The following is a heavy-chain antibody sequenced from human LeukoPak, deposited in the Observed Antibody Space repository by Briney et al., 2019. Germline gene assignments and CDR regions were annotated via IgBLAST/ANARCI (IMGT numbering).Heavy chain of an antibody. CDR2: ISSSSSYI. CDR3: SKDRVGYSGYDGAYFDS. Sequence: GGSLRLSCAASGFTFSSYSMNWVRQAPGKGLEWVSSISSSSSYIYYADSVKGRFTISRDNSKNTVYLQMNSLTAEDTAVYYCSKDRVGYSGYDGAYFDSWGQGTLVTVSS. CDR1: GFTFSSYS. J-gene: IGHJ4*02. V-gene: IGHV3-21*04. D-gene: IGHD5-12*01.